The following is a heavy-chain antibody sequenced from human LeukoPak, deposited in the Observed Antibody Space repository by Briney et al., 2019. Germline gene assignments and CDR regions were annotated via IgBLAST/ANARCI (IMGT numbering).Heavy chain of an antibody. V-gene: IGHV4-30-4*01. D-gene: IGHD3-22*01. Sequence: SETLSLTCTVSGGSISSGDYYWSWIRQPPGKGLEWIGYIYYSGSTYYNPSLKSRVTMSVDTSKNQFSLKLSSVTAADTAVYYCARVDYDSSGYYFDYWGQGTLVTVSS. CDR3: ARVDYDSSGYYFDY. CDR2: IYYSGST. CDR1: GGSISSGDYY. J-gene: IGHJ4*02.